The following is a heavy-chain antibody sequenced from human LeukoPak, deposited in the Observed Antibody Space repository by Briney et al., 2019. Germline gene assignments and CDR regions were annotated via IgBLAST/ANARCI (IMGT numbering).Heavy chain of an antibody. Sequence: GGSLRLSCAASGFTFSSYGMHWVRQAPGKGLEWVAVISYDGSNKYYADSVKGRFTISRDNSKNTLYLQMNSLKTEDTAVYYCTTGDCSRGSCVTFDIWGQGTMVTVSS. D-gene: IGHD2-15*01. CDR1: GFTFSSYG. J-gene: IGHJ3*02. CDR2: ISYDGSNK. V-gene: IGHV3-30*03. CDR3: TTGDCSRGSCVTFDI.